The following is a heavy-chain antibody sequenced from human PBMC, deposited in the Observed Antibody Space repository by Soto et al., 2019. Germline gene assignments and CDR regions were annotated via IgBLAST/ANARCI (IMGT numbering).Heavy chain of an antibody. CDR1: GGTFSSYA. J-gene: IGHJ4*02. CDR3: ARLVSEATRGGDFDY. CDR2: IIPIFGTA. Sequence: VASVKVSCKASGGTFSSYAISWVRQAPGQGLEWMGGIIPIFGTANYAQKFQGRVTITADESTSTAYMELSSLRSEDTAVYYCARLVSEATRGGDFDYWGQGTLVTVSS. D-gene: IGHD2-2*01. V-gene: IGHV1-69*13.